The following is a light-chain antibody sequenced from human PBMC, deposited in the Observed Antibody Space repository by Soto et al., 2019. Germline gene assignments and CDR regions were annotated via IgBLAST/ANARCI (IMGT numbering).Light chain of an antibody. CDR1: QTVSNSY. J-gene: IGKJ2*01. CDR3: QQYGRPPYT. Sequence: EIVLTQSPGTLSLSPGERVTLSCRASQTVSNSYIAWYQQKPGQAPRLLLYDASARATGIPDRVTGSGSGTDFTLTITRLEPEDFAVYYCQQYGRPPYTFGLGTKLEIK. CDR2: DAS. V-gene: IGKV3-20*01.